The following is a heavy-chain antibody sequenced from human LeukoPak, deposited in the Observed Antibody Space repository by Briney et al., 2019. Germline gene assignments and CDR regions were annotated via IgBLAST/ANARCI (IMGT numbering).Heavy chain of an antibody. CDR2: ISSSSSYI. Sequence: GGSLRLSCAASGFTFSSYSMNWVRQAPGEGLEWVSSISSSSSYIYYADSVKGRFTISRDNAKNSLYLQMNSLRAEDTAVYYCARSREGSSSWPDAFDIWGQGTMVTVSS. CDR1: GFTFSSYS. CDR3: ARSREGSSSWPDAFDI. D-gene: IGHD6-13*01. J-gene: IGHJ3*02. V-gene: IGHV3-21*01.